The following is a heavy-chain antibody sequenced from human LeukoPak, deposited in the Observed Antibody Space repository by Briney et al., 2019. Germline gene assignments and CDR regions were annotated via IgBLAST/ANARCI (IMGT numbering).Heavy chain of an antibody. D-gene: IGHD3-10*01. Sequence: ASVKVSCKASGYTCISYDINWVRQATGQGLEWMGWMNPNSGNTGYAQKFQGRVTMTRNTSISTAYMELSSLRSEDTAVYYCARGRGVRGAKGNWFDPWGQGTLVTVSS. CDR2: MNPNSGNT. CDR3: ARGRGVRGAKGNWFDP. V-gene: IGHV1-8*01. J-gene: IGHJ5*02. CDR1: GYTCISYD.